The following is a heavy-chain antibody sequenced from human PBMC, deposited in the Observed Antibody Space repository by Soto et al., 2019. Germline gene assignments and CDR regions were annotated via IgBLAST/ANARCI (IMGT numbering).Heavy chain of an antibody. Sequence: SETLSLTCGVYGGSFSGYYWSWIRQPPGKGLEWIGEINHSGSTNYNPSLKSRVTISVDTSKNQFSLKLSSVTAADTAVYYCASGLSSSSTYWGQGTLVTVSS. CDR2: INHSGST. D-gene: IGHD6-6*01. V-gene: IGHV4-34*01. J-gene: IGHJ4*02. CDR1: GGSFSGYY. CDR3: ASGLSSSSTY.